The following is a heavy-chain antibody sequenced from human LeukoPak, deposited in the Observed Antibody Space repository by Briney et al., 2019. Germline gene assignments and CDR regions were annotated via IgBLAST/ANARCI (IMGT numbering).Heavy chain of an antibody. D-gene: IGHD3-22*01. CDR2: IFGSGDTT. CDR3: ARGDLAYDYDSSGFFDY. Sequence: GGSLRLSCAASGFTFSNYAMNWVRQAPGKGLEWVSIIFGSGDTTYYADSVKGRFTVSRDNSKNTLYLQMNSLRAEDTALYYCARGDLAYDYDSSGFFDYWGQGTLVTVSS. J-gene: IGHJ4*02. CDR1: GFTFSNYA. V-gene: IGHV3-23*01.